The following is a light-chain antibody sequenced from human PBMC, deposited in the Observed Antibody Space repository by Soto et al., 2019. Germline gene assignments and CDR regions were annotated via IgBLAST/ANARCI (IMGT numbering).Light chain of an antibody. CDR1: QSSSIN. J-gene: IGKJ2*01. Sequence: EIVMTQSPATLSLSPGERATLSCRASQSSSINLAWYQHKPGQAPRLLIYGASTRATGVPARFSGSGSGTELNLTISSLQSEDSAVYYCQQYTNWPPYTFGQGTKLEI. V-gene: IGKV3-15*01. CDR3: QQYTNWPPYT. CDR2: GAS.